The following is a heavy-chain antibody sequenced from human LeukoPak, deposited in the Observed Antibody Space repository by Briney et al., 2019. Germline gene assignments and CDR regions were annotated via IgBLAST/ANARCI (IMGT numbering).Heavy chain of an antibody. V-gene: IGHV3-30*04. D-gene: IGHD3-22*01. CDR2: ISYDGSNK. Sequence: PGGSLRLSCAASGFTFSSYAMHWVRQAPGKGLEWVAVISYDGSNKYYADSVKGRFTISRDNSKNTLYLQMNSLRAEDTAVYYCARGGYYDSSGYFGYWGRGTLVTVSS. CDR1: GFTFSSYA. J-gene: IGHJ4*02. CDR3: ARGGYYDSSGYFGY.